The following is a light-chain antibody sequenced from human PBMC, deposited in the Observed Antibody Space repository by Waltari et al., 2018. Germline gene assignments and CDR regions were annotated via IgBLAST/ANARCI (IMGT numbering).Light chain of an antibody. J-gene: IGLJ2*01. CDR2: DVS. V-gene: IGLV2-14*03. CDR1: SSDVGGYNY. CDR3: SSYTSGNTVI. Sequence: QSALTQPASVSGSPGQSITISCIGTSSDVGGYNYGSWYKQHPGKAPKVMIYDVSNRPSGVSNRFSGSKSGNTASLTISGIQAEDEADYYCSSYTSGNTVIFGGGTKLTVL.